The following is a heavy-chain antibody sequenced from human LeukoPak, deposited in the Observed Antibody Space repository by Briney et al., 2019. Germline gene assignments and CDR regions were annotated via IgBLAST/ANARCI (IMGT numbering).Heavy chain of an antibody. V-gene: IGHV4-4*07. J-gene: IGHJ4*02. Sequence: PSETLSLTCTVSGGSISSDFWSWLRQPAGKGLEWIGRIYTSGSTNYNPSLESRVTMSVDTSKNQFSLKLSSVTAADTAVYYCARAGRRYFDYWGQGTLVTVSS. CDR1: GGSISSDF. CDR3: ARAGRRYFDY. CDR2: IYTSGST.